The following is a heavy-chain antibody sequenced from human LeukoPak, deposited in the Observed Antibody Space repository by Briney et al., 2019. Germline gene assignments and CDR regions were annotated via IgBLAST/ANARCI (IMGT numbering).Heavy chain of an antibody. CDR3: ARDPETRSYYDSSGYSGAFHH. CDR1: GGSIESYY. D-gene: IGHD3-22*01. CDR2: IYTSGST. Sequence: SETLSLTCTVSGGSIESYYWSWIRQPAGKGLEWIGRIYTSGSTNYNPSLKSRVTMSVDTSKNQFSLKLSSVTAADTAVYYCARDPETRSYYDSSGYSGAFHHWGQGTLVTVSS. J-gene: IGHJ1*01. V-gene: IGHV4-4*07.